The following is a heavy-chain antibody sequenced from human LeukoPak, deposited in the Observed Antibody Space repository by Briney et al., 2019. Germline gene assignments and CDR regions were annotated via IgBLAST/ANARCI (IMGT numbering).Heavy chain of an antibody. CDR3: AKGPLRGTAAAIDY. CDR2: INAGNGNT. V-gene: IGHV1-3*01. Sequence: ASVKVSCKASGYTFTNYAIHWVRQAPGQRLEWMGWINAGNGNTKFSQNFQGRVTIARDTAATTAYMDLNSLRSEDTAVYYCAKGPLRGTAAAIDYWGQGTLVTVSS. D-gene: IGHD2-2*01. J-gene: IGHJ4*02. CDR1: GYTFTNYA.